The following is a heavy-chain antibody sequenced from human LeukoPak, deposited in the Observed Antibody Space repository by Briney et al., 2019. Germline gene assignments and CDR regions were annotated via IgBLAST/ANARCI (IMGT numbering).Heavy chain of an antibody. V-gene: IGHV3-21*01. J-gene: IGHJ4*02. CDR2: ISSSSSYI. D-gene: IGHD2-15*01. CDR3: ARELEYCSGGSCYPTYDYFDY. Sequence: GGSLRLSCAASGFTFSSYSMNWVRQAPGKGLEWVSSISSSSSYIYYADSVKGRFTISRDNAKNSLYLQMNSLRAEDTAVYYCARELEYCSGGSCYPTYDYFDYWGQGTLVTVSS. CDR1: GFTFSSYS.